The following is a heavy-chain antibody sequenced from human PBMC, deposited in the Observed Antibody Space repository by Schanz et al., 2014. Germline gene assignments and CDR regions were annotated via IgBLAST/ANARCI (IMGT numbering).Heavy chain of an antibody. D-gene: IGHD3-10*01. V-gene: IGHV3-48*01. CDR1: GFTFSSYG. CDR3: ASGVHVSSLQKGLQF. J-gene: IGHJ1*01. CDR2: IDGKSTTV. Sequence: VQLVESGGGVVQFGRSLRLSCVASGFTFSSYGMHWVRQAPGKGLEWLSYIDGKSTTVYYADSVEGRFTISRDNSRNTLYLQMNSLRTEDTAVYYCASGVHVSSLQKGLQFWGRGTLVIVSS.